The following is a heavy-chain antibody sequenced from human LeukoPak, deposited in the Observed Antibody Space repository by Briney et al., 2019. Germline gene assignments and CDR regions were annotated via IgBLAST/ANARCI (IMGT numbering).Heavy chain of an antibody. D-gene: IGHD3-22*01. Sequence: PSGTLSLTCAVSGGSISSSNWWSWVRPPPGKGLEWIGEIYHSGSANYNPSLKRRVTISVDKSKNQFSLRLSSVTAADTAVYYCASAGHDGIGYKVCWGQGTLVTVSS. V-gene: IGHV4-4*02. CDR2: IYHSGSA. CDR1: GGSISSSNW. CDR3: ASAGHDGIGYKVC. J-gene: IGHJ4*02.